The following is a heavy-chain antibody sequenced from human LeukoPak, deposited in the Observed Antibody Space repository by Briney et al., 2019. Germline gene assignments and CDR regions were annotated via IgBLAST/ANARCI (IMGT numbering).Heavy chain of an antibody. Sequence: GGSLRLSCAASGFDFDDYMMHWVRQVPGKGLEWVSLISWDGGTTNYADSVKGRFTISRDNAKNSLYLQMNSLRVEDTALYYCAKGQSSYYDSSGSLDSWGQGTLVTVSS. CDR3: AKGQSSYYDSSGSLDS. D-gene: IGHD3-22*01. CDR1: GFDFDDYM. J-gene: IGHJ4*02. V-gene: IGHV3-43*01. CDR2: ISWDGGTT.